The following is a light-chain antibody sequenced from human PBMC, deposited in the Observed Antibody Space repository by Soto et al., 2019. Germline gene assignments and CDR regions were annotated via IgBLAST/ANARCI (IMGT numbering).Light chain of an antibody. Sequence: AIQMTQSPSYMPASVGDRVTITCRASQGIRNDLGWYQQKPGKAPKLLIYAASSLQSGVPSRFSGSGSGTDFTLTISSLQPEDFATYYCLQDYNYPVTFGQGTKVEIK. J-gene: IGKJ1*01. CDR1: QGIRND. V-gene: IGKV1-6*01. CDR2: AAS. CDR3: LQDYNYPVT.